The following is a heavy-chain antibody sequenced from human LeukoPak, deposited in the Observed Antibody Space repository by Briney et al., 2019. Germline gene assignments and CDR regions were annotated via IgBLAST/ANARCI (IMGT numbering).Heavy chain of an antibody. CDR3: ARDDVAVTGALDF. CDR2: IWYDGSNK. V-gene: IGHV3-33*08. D-gene: IGHD6-19*01. CDR1: GFTFSSYG. Sequence: GRSLRHSCAASGFTFSSYGMHWVRQAPGKGLEWVAVIWYDGSNKYYADSVKGRFTISRDNSKNTLYLQMNSLRAEDTAVYYCARDDVAVTGALDFWGQGTLVTVSS. J-gene: IGHJ4*02.